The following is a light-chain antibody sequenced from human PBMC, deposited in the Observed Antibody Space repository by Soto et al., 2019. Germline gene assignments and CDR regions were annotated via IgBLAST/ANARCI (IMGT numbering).Light chain of an antibody. CDR1: QDINSY. J-gene: IGKJ4*01. Sequence: DVQMTQSPSSLSASVGDRVTITCRASQDINSYLAWYQQKPGNAPKSLIYAASSLQTGVPSRFSGSESGTDFNLTISNLQPEDSATYYCQQYNIYPLTFGGGTKVEIK. CDR3: QQYNIYPLT. V-gene: IGKV1D-16*01. CDR2: AAS.